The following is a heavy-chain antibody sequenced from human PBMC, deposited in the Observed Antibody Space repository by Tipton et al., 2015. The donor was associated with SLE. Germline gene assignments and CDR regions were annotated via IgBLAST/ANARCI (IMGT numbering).Heavy chain of an antibody. J-gene: IGHJ4*02. CDR2: IYSGGST. V-gene: IGHV3-53*05. CDR3: ARESTVTTSDY. Sequence: SLRLSCAASGFTVSSNYVSWVRQAPGKGLEWVSVIYSGGSTYYADSVKGRFTISRDNSKNTLYLQMNSLRAEDPAVYYCARESTVTTSDYWGQGTLVTVSS. CDR1: GFTVSSNY. D-gene: IGHD4-17*01.